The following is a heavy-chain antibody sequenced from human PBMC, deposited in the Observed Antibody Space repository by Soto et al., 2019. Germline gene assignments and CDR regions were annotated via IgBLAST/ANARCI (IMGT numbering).Heavy chain of an antibody. D-gene: IGHD3-3*01. Sequence: ASVKVSCKASGYTFTSYSISWVRQAPGQGLEWMGWISAYNGNTNYAQKLQGRVTMTTDTSTSTAYMELRSLRSDDTAVYYCARLQGRLYYDFWSGYFDAALQGYGMDVWGQGTTVTVSS. V-gene: IGHV1-18*04. CDR1: GYTFTSYS. CDR2: ISAYNGNT. J-gene: IGHJ6*02. CDR3: ARLQGRLYYDFWSGYFDAALQGYGMDV.